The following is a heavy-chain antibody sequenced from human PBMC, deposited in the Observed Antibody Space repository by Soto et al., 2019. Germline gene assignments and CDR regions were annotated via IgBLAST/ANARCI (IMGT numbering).Heavy chain of an antibody. J-gene: IGHJ4*02. D-gene: IGHD2-21*02. CDR1: GYTFTSYA. CDR2: INAGNGNT. Sequence: ASVKVSCKASGYTFTSYAMHWVRQAPGQRLEWMGWINAGNGNTKYSQKFQGRVTITRDTSASTAYMELSSLRSEDTAVYYCARAWVVVTTPDYWGQGTLVTVSS. CDR3: ARAWVVVTTPDY. V-gene: IGHV1-3*01.